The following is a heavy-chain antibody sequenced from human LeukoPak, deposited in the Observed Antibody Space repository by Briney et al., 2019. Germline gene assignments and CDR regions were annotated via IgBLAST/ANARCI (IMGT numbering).Heavy chain of an antibody. CDR2: IIPIFGTA. V-gene: IGHV1-69*05. J-gene: IGHJ4*02. Sequence: SVKVSCKASGGTFSSYAISWVRRAPGQGLEWMGGIIPIFGTANYAQKFQGRVTITTDESTSTAYMELSSLRSEDTAVYYCAYVTDSSGWYDFDYWGQGTLVTVSS. D-gene: IGHD6-19*01. CDR1: GGTFSSYA. CDR3: AYVTDSSGWYDFDY.